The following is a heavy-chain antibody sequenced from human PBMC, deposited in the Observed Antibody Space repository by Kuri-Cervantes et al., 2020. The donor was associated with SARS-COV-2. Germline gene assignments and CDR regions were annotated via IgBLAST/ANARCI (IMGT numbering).Heavy chain of an antibody. Sequence: GESLKISCVGSGFTFGDYAMSWVRQSPGKGLEWVSAISGSGTNTYYADSVKGRFIISRDNSKNTLYLQMDSLRADDTAVYFWARDKSYGFWREPFDYWGQGTPVTVSS. CDR3: ARDKSYGFWREPFDY. V-gene: IGHV3-23*01. J-gene: IGHJ4*02. CDR2: ISGSGTNT. D-gene: IGHD3/OR15-3a*01. CDR1: GFTFGDYA.